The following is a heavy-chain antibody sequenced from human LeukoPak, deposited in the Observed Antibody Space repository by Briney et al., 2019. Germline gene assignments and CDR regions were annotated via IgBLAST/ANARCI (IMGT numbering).Heavy chain of an antibody. V-gene: IGHV3-21*01. J-gene: IGHJ4*02. CDR3: ARDAEGFYDYVWGSCRYTPLDY. CDR2: ISSSSSYI. D-gene: IGHD3-16*02. CDR1: GFTFSSYS. Sequence: GGSLRLSCAASGFTFSSYSMNWVRQAPGKGLEWVSSISSSSSYIYYADSVKGRFTISRDNAKNSLYLQMNSLRAEDTAVYYCARDAEGFYDYVWGSCRYTPLDYWGQGTLVTVSS.